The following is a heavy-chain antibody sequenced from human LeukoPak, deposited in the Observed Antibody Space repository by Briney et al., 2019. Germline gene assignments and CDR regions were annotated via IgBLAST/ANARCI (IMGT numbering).Heavy chain of an antibody. D-gene: IGHD3-16*01. J-gene: IGHJ4*02. CDR1: GFTFNTYG. CDR3: AKDHARELWVFDY. V-gene: IGHV3-30*02. CDR2: IRSDGGKK. Sequence: GGSLRLSCEASGFTFNTYGMHWVRQAPGKGLEWVAFIRSDGGKKDYADSVRGRFTISRDNSKNTVYMQMDSLRPEDTALYYCAKDHARELWVFDYWDQGSLVTVSS.